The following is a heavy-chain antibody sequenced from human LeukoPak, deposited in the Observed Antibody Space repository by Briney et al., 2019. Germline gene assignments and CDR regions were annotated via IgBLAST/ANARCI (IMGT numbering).Heavy chain of an antibody. Sequence: ASVKVSCKVSGYTLTRLSIHWVRQAPRKGLEWMGGFDPEDGETIYAQKFQGRVTMTEETSTHTAYMELSSLRSEDTAIYYCATDGSRDYWGQGTLVTVSS. CDR2: FDPEDGET. J-gene: IGHJ4*02. CDR1: GYTLTRLS. V-gene: IGHV1-24*01. CDR3: ATDGSRDY.